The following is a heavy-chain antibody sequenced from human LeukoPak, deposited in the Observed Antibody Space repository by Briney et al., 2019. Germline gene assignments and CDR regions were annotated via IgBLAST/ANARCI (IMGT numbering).Heavy chain of an antibody. D-gene: IGHD1-26*01. Sequence: SGPTLVNPTQTLTLTCTFSGFSLSASGMCVSWIRQPPGKALEWLALIDWDADTYYSTSLKTRLTISKDTSKNQVVLTMTNMDPVDTATYYCTRTYSGSYPVHYWGQGTLVTVSS. CDR1: GFSLSASGMC. J-gene: IGHJ4*02. CDR3: TRTYSGSYPVHY. V-gene: IGHV2-70*13. CDR2: IDWDADT.